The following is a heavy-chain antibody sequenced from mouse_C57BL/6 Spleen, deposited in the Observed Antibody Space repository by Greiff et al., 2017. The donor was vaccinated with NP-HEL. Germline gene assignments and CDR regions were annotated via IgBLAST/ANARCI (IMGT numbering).Heavy chain of an antibody. Sequence: QVQLQQSGPGLVQPSQSLSITCTASGFSLTSYGVYWVRQSPGKGLEWLGVIWRGGITDYNAAFMSRLSITKDNSKSQVFFEMHSLQADYTAIYCCANWGFAYWGKGTLVTVSA. CDR1: GFSLTSYG. CDR2: IWRGGIT. V-gene: IGHV2-5*01. J-gene: IGHJ3*01. CDR3: ANWGFAY. D-gene: IGHD4-1*01.